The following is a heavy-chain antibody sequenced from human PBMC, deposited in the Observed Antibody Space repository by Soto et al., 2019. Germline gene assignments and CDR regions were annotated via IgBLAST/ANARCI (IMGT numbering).Heavy chain of an antibody. CDR3: ARERRAGGAFDI. Sequence: ASVKVSCKASGYTFTSYGISWVRQAPGQRLEWMGWINAGNGNTKYSQKFQGRVTITRDTSASTAYMELSSLRSEDTAVYYCARERRAGGAFDIWGQGTMVTVS. CDR2: INAGNGNT. V-gene: IGHV1-3*01. J-gene: IGHJ3*02. CDR1: GYTFTSYG. D-gene: IGHD3-16*01.